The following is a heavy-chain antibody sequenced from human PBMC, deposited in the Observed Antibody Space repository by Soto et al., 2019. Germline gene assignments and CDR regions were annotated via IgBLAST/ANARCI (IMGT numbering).Heavy chain of an antibody. CDR2: INPSGGST. J-gene: IGHJ6*02. V-gene: IGHV1-46*01. CDR3: ARDSYYYGSGSYYDYYYYYGMDV. Sequence: ASVKVSCKASGYTFTSYYMHWVRQAPGQGLERMGIINPSGGSTSYAQKFQGRVTMTRDTSTSTVYMELSSLRSEDTAVYYCARDSYYYGSGSYYDYYYYYGMDVWGQGTTVTVSS. D-gene: IGHD3-10*01. CDR1: GYTFTSYY.